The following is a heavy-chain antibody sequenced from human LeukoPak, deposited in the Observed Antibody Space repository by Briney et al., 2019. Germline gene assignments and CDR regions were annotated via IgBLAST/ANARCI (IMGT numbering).Heavy chain of an antibody. D-gene: IGHD2-15*01. Sequence: GGSLRLSCAASGFTFSDHYMSWIRQAPGKGLEWVSMIYSGGSTFYADSVKGRFTISRDSSENTLYLQMNSLRAEDTAVYYCARDRYSSGWFDSWGQGTLVTVSS. CDR2: IYSGGST. J-gene: IGHJ5*01. CDR1: GFTFSDHY. CDR3: ARDRYSSGWFDS. V-gene: IGHV3-53*01.